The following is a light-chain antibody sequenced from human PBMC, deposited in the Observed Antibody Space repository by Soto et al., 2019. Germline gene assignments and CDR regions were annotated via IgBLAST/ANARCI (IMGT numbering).Light chain of an antibody. CDR2: DAS. CDR3: QQYNSYSFTWT. J-gene: IGKJ1*01. Sequence: DIQMTQSPSTLSASVGDRVTITCRASQSISSWLAWYQQKPGKAPKLLIYDASSLESGVPSRFSGSGSGTESTLTISSLQPDDFATYYCQQYNSYSFTWTFGQGTKVDIK. V-gene: IGKV1-5*01. CDR1: QSISSW.